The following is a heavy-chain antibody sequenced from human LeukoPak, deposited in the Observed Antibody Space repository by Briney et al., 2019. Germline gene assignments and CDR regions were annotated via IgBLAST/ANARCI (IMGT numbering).Heavy chain of an antibody. D-gene: IGHD5-18*01. CDR3: AGVDAAMPDAFDI. Sequence: PGGSLRLSCAASGCTFDDYGMSWVRQAPGKGPVWVSRIKTDGSIADYADSVKGRFTISRDNSKNTLYLQMSSLRADDTALYYCAGVDAAMPDAFDIWGQGTTVTVS. CDR1: GCTFDDYG. V-gene: IGHV3-74*01. CDR2: IKTDGSIA. J-gene: IGHJ3*02.